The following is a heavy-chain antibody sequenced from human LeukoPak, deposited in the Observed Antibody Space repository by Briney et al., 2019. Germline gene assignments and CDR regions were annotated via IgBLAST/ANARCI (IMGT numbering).Heavy chain of an antibody. CDR3: AKGLYYYDSSGYYPSYNWFDP. D-gene: IGHD3-22*01. J-gene: IGHJ5*02. V-gene: IGHV3-23*01. CDR2: ISGSGGST. CDR1: GFTFSSYA. Sequence: PGGSLRLSCAASGFTFSSYAVSWVRQAPGKGLEWVSAISGSGGSTYYADSVKGRFTISRDNSKNTPYLQMNSLRAVDTAVYYCAKGLYYYDSSGYYPSYNWFDPWGQGTLVTVSS.